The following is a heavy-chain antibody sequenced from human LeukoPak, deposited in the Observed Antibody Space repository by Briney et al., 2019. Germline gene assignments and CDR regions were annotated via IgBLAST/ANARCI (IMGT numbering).Heavy chain of an antibody. V-gene: IGHV7-4-1*02. CDR3: ARANIEVAGAFDY. D-gene: IGHD6-19*01. CDR2: INTNTGNP. J-gene: IGHJ4*02. CDR1: GYTFTTYA. Sequence: GASVKVSCKASGYTFTTYAMNWVRQAPGQGLEWMGWINTNTGNPTCAQAFTGRSVLSLDSSVSTAYLQISRLEAEDTAIYYCARANIEVAGAFDYWGQGTLVTVSS.